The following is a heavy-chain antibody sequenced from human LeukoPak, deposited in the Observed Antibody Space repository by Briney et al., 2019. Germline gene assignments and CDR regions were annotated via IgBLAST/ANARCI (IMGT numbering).Heavy chain of an antibody. D-gene: IGHD2-15*01. V-gene: IGHV3-66*02. Sequence: GGSLRLSCAASGFTVSSNYMSWVRQAPGKGLEWVSVIYSGGSTYYADSVKGRFTISRDNSKNTLYLQMNSLRAEDTAVYYCAREKGYCSGGSCYSWVFDIWGQGTMVTVSS. CDR2: IYSGGST. CDR3: AREKGYCSGGSCYSWVFDI. CDR1: GFTVSSNY. J-gene: IGHJ3*02.